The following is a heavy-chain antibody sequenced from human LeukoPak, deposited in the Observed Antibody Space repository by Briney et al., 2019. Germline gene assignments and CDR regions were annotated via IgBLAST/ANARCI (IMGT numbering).Heavy chain of an antibody. V-gene: IGHV4-30-2*01. Sequence: PSETLSLTCTVSGGSISRSGHSWSWIRQPPGKGLEWIGYIYHTGSTYYNPSLKSRVTISVDRSKNQFSLKLSSVTAADTAVYYCARGDWYSNWFDPWGQGTLVTVSS. CDR3: ARGDWYSNWFDP. CDR2: IYHTGST. D-gene: IGHD2-21*02. CDR1: GGSISRSGHS. J-gene: IGHJ5*02.